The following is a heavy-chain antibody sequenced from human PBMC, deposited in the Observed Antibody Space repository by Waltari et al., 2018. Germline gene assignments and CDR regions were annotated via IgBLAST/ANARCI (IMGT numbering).Heavy chain of an antibody. D-gene: IGHD3-9*01. CDR2: TYTSGIT. V-gene: IGHV4-61*02. Sequence: QVQLQESGPGLVKPSQTLSLTCTVSGGSIRSGSYYWSWLRQPAGKGLEGIGRTYTSGITNYNPSLKSRVTIAVETSKNQFSLKVSSVTAADTAVYYWARDRSLTGHNWFDPWGQGTLVTVSS. J-gene: IGHJ5*02. CDR1: GGSIRSGSYY. CDR3: ARDRSLTGHNWFDP.